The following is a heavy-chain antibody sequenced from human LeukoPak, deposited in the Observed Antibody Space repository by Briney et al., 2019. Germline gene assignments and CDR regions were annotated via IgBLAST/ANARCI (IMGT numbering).Heavy chain of an antibody. CDR3: ARDLFMSVGYYYYYMDV. J-gene: IGHJ6*03. Sequence: ASVKVSCKASGYAFTSYYMHWVRQAPGQGLEWMGIINPSGGSTSYAQKFQGRVTMTRDMSTSTVYMELSSLRSEDTAVYYCARDLFMSVGYYYYYMDVWGKGTTVTVSS. CDR2: INPSGGST. V-gene: IGHV1-46*01. D-gene: IGHD2-15*01. CDR1: GYAFTSYY.